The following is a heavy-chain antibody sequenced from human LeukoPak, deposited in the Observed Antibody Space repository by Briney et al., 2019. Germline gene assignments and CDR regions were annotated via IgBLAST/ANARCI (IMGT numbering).Heavy chain of an antibody. CDR2: IYYSGST. CDR3: ARGMRDPETNWFDP. V-gene: IGHV4-59*01. D-gene: IGHD3-10*01. J-gene: IGHJ5*02. Sequence: PSETLSLTCTVSGGSISSYYWSWIRQPPGKGLEWIGYIYYSGSTNYNPSLKSRVTISIDTSKNQFSLKLRSVTAADTAVYHCARGMRDPETNWFDPWGQGTLVTVSS. CDR1: GGSISSYY.